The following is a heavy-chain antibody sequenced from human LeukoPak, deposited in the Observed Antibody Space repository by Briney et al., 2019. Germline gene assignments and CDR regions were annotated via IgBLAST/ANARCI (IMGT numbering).Heavy chain of an antibody. D-gene: IGHD5-18*01. CDR1: GYSFTSYW. V-gene: IGHV5-51*01. J-gene: IGHJ3*02. Sequence: GESLKISCKGSGYSFTSYWIGWVRQMPGKGLEWMGIIYPGDSDTRYSPSFQGQVTISADKSISTAYLQWSSLKASDTAMYYCARLRDTAMVHDAFDIWGQGTMVTVSS. CDR2: IYPGDSDT. CDR3: ARLRDTAMVHDAFDI.